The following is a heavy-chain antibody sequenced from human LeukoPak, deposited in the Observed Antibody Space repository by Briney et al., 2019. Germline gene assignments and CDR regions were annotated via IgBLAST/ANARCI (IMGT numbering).Heavy chain of an antibody. CDR2: INTDGSST. Sequence: GGSLRLSCAASGVTFSSYWMHWVRQAPGKGLVWVSRINTDGSSTGYADSVKGRFTISRDNAKSTLYLQMNSLRAEDTAVYYCARAPGGSHYYYYYMDVWGKGTTVTVSS. CDR3: ARAPGGSHYYYYYMDV. CDR1: GVTFSSYW. V-gene: IGHV3-74*01. D-gene: IGHD2-15*01. J-gene: IGHJ6*03.